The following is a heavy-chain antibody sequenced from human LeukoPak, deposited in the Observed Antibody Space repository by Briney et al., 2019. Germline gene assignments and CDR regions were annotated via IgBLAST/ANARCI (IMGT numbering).Heavy chain of an antibody. Sequence: GGSLRLSCAASGFIFNSYGMHWVRQAPGKGLEWVALIWFDGSNKYYADSVKGRFTISRDNSKNTLYLQMNSLRAEDTAVYYCARGGSTFGGVNYYFDNWGQGTLVTVSS. CDR3: ARGGSTFGGVNYYFDN. V-gene: IGHV3-33*01. CDR1: GFIFNSYG. CDR2: IWFDGSNK. J-gene: IGHJ4*02. D-gene: IGHD3-16*01.